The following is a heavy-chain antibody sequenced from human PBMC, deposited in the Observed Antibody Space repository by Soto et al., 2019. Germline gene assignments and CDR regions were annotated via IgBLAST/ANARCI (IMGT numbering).Heavy chain of an antibody. CDR1: GFTFDDYA. CDR2: ISWNSGSI. V-gene: IGHV3-9*01. CDR3: AKASLPPPLYCSGGSCYGSAGIDY. J-gene: IGHJ4*02. D-gene: IGHD2-15*01. Sequence: GGSLRLSCAASGFTFDDYAMHWVRQAPGKGLEWVSGISWNSGSIGYADSVKGRFTNSRDNAKNSLYLQMNSLRSEDTALYYCAKASLPPPLYCSGGSCYGSAGIDYWGQGTLVTVSS.